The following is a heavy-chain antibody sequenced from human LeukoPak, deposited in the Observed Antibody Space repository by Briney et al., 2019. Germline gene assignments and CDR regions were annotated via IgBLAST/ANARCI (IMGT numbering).Heavy chain of an antibody. CDR3: ASRSDCSSTSCSNY. Sequence: SETLSLTCTVSGGSISSSSYYWGWIRQPPGKGLEWIGSIYYSGSTYYNPSLKSRVTISVDTSKNQFSLKLSSVTAADTAVYYCASRSDCSSTSCSNYWGQGTLVTVSS. CDR1: GGSISSSSYY. J-gene: IGHJ4*02. D-gene: IGHD2-2*01. V-gene: IGHV4-39*01. CDR2: IYYSGST.